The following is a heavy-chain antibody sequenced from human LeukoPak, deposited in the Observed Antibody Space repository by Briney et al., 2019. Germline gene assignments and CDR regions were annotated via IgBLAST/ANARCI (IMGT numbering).Heavy chain of an antibody. Sequence: GESLKISCRGSGYSFTTYWIGWVRQMPGKGLEWMGIIYPHDSDTRYSPSFQGQVTISADKSNTTAYLQWSSLKASDTAIYYCARHSTSASGTYALDYWGQGTLVAVSS. D-gene: IGHD3-10*01. J-gene: IGHJ4*02. V-gene: IGHV5-51*01. CDR2: IYPHDSDT. CDR1: GYSFTTYW. CDR3: ARHSTSASGTYALDY.